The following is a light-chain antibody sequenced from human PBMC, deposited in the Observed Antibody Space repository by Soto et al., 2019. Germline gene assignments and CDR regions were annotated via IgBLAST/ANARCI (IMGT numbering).Light chain of an antibody. Sequence: QSALTQPASVSGSPGQSITISCTGTSSDVGRYNYVSWYQQHPGKAPKLMIYDVNNRPLGVSNRFSGSKSGNTASLTISGLQAEDEADYYCSSYTSSSTRVVFGGGTKVTVL. CDR3: SSYTSSSTRVV. CDR1: SSDVGRYNY. CDR2: DVN. V-gene: IGLV2-14*01. J-gene: IGLJ2*01.